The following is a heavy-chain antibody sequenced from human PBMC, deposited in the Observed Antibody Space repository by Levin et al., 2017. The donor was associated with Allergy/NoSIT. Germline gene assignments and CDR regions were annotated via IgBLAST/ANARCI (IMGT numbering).Heavy chain of an antibody. CDR3: AKCSATCYANWFDP. V-gene: IGHV3-23*01. CDR1: GFTFSNYA. CDR2: ISGDGGST. D-gene: IGHD2-2*01. J-gene: IGHJ5*02. Sequence: PGESLKISCAASGFTFSNYAMSWVRQAPGKGLEWVSAISGDGGSTEYADSVKGRFTISRDNSKNTLYLQMNSLRAEDTAVYYCAKCSATCYANWFDPWGQGTLVTVSS.